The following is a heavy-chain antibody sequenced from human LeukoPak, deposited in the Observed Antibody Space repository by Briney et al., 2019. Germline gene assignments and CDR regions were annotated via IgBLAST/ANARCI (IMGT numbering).Heavy chain of an antibody. CDR3: ARENYFASSGHTLRYFDL. J-gene: IGHJ2*01. Sequence: HPSETLSLTCTVSGGSISSGGYCWSWIRQHAGKGLEWIGYISYSGNTRYNRSLTSRLAISVDTSKNQISLKLSSVPAAATAVYFCARENYFASSGHTLRYFDLWGRGTLVTVSS. V-gene: IGHV4-31*02. CDR2: ISYSGNT. D-gene: IGHD3-22*01. CDR1: GGSISSGGYC.